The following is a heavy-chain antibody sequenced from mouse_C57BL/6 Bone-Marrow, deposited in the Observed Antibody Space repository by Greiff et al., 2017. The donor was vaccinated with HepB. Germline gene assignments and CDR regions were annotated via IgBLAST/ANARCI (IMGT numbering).Heavy chain of an antibody. V-gene: IGHV1-50*01. CDR2: IDPSDSYT. CDR1: GYTFTSYW. D-gene: IGHD2-5*01. Sequence: QVQLQQPGAELVKPGASVKLSCKASGYTFTSYWMQWVKQRPGQGLEWMGEIDPSDSYTNYNQKFKGKATLTVDTSSSTAYMQLSSLTSEDSAVYYCATNSNYESAMDYWGQGTSVTVSS. CDR3: ATNSNYESAMDY. J-gene: IGHJ4*01.